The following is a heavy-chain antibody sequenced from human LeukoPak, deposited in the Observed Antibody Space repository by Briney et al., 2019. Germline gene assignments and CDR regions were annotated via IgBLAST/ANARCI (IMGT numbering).Heavy chain of an antibody. CDR3: ATADKWEPLDY. CDR1: GNSLSETS. D-gene: IGHD1-26*01. J-gene: IGHJ4*02. V-gene: IGHV1-24*01. Sequence: ASVKVSCQVSGNSLSETSIHWVRQAPGQWLEWMGGFDLEDGEPIFAQRFQGRFSMTEDTSADTAYMELSSLRPEDTAVYYCATADKWEPLDYWGQGTLVTVSS. CDR2: FDLEDGEP.